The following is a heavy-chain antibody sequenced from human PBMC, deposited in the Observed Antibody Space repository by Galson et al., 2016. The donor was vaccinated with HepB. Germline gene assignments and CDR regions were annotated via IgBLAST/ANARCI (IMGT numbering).Heavy chain of an antibody. CDR3: AREEPDCSGGASYRDYVDF. CDR2: IYRDGRT. Sequence: SLRLSCAASGFSVSNHFMSWVRQAPGKGPEGVSVIYRDGRTFYADSVKGRFTISRDDSKNTLNLQMNSLRAEDTAVYYCAREEPDCSGGASYRDYVDFWGQGTLVTVSS. J-gene: IGHJ4*02. CDR1: GFSVSNHF. V-gene: IGHV3-53*01. D-gene: IGHD2-15*01.